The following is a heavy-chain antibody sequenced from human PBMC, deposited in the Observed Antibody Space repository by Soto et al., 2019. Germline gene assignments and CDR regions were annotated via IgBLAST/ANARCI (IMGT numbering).Heavy chain of an antibody. CDR1: GFTFSDSW. J-gene: IGHJ4*02. CDR3: VRESTWLRHYDD. V-gene: IGHV3-7*01. D-gene: IGHD5-12*01. Sequence: PGGSLRLSCAASGFTFSDSWMGWVRQAPGKGLEWVANIKQDRSQTLYQGSLRGRLVISRDNTLNTLYLHVTGLRAEDTAVYYCVRESTWLRHYDDWGQGTVVTVSS. CDR2: IKQDRSQT.